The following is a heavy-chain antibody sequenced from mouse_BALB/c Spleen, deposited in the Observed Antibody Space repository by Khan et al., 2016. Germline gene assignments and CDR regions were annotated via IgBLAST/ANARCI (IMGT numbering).Heavy chain of an antibody. CDR3: VIHGGYAPYAMYY. CDR2: IRSKSNNYAT. V-gene: IGHV10-1*02. D-gene: IGHD2-13*01. CDR1: GFTFNTYA. J-gene: IGHJ4*01. Sequence: EVQLVESGGGLVQPKGSLKLSCAASGFTFNTYAMNWVRQAPGKGLEWVDRIRSKSNNYATYYDDSVRDRFNISRDDSQSMLYLQMNNVKTEDTAFYCCVIHGGYAPYAMYYCGQGTSVTFSS.